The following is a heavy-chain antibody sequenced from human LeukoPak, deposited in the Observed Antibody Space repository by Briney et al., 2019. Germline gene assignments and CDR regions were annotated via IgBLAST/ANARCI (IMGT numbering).Heavy chain of an antibody. V-gene: IGHV4-4*07. CDR1: GGSISSYY. J-gene: IGHJ3*02. CDR3: ARVRTYYDILTGYSDNAFDI. Sequence: SETLSLTCTVSGGSISSYYWSWIRQPAGKGLEWIGRIYTSGSTNYNPSLKSRVTMSVDTSKNQFSLKLGSVTAADTAVYCCARVRTYYDILTGYSDNAFDIWGQGTMVTVSS. D-gene: IGHD3-9*01. CDR2: IYTSGST.